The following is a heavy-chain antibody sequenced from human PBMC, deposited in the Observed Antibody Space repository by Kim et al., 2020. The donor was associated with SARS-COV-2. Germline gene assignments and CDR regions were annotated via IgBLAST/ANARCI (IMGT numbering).Heavy chain of an antibody. CDR2: IFPRDSET. Sequence: GESLKISCEASGYDFTNCWIGWVRQMPGKGLEWMGIIFPRDSETKYNPSFQGQVSISVDKSISTAYLHWRSLEASDTAMYYCARRWGGGWYFANWGWGGFDPWGQGTLVTVSS. V-gene: IGHV5-51*01. CDR1: GYDFTNCW. CDR3: ARRWGGGWYFANWGWGGFDP. J-gene: IGHJ5*02. D-gene: IGHD7-27*01.